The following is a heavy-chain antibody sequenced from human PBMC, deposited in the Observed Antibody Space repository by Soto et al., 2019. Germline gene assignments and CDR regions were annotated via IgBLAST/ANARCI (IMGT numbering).Heavy chain of an antibody. J-gene: IGHJ6*02. D-gene: IGHD2-2*01. CDR1: GFTFSSYS. CDR3: ARSLVVPAAMLHYYYYYGMDV. CDR2: IKQDGSEK. Sequence: PGGSLRLSCAASGFTFSSYSMNWVRQAPGKGLEWVANIKQDGSEKYYVDSVKGRFTISRDNAKNSLYLQMNSLRAEDTAVYYCARSLVVPAAMLHYYYYYGMDVWGQGTTVTVSS. V-gene: IGHV3-7*04.